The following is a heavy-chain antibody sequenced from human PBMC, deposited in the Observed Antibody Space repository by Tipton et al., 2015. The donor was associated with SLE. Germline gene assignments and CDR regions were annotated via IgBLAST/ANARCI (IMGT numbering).Heavy chain of an antibody. J-gene: IGHJ4*02. Sequence: TLSLTCTVSGASISSHYWSWIRQSPGKGLEWIGYIPDGGDTKYNPSLMSRLTISGDTSKNQFSLKLRSVTAADTAVYYCARDGGYCSFDTCSGVFALGGQGTLVPFSS. CDR2: IPDGGDT. V-gene: IGHV4-59*11. CDR3: ARDGGYCSFDTCSGVFAL. CDR1: GASISSHY. D-gene: IGHD2-15*01.